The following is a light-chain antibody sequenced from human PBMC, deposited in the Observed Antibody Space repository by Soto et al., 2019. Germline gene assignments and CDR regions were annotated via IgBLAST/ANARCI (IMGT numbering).Light chain of an antibody. CDR1: QSVTSNS. J-gene: IGKJ1*01. V-gene: IGKV3-20*01. CDR2: AAS. CDR3: QQYGISPRT. Sequence: EIVLTQSPGTLSLSAGERATLSCRANQSVTSNSLAWYQQKPGQAPRVLIYAASSRATGIPDRFSGSGSGTDFTLTISRLEPEDFAVYYWQQYGISPRTFGQGTKVEIK.